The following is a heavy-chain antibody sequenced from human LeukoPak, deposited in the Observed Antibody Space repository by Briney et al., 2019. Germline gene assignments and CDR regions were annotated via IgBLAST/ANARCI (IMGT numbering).Heavy chain of an antibody. Sequence: PGGSLRLSCAASGFSFSTHTMHWVRQPPGKGREDGSRIASNGGTKYYADSVKGRFTISRDNFKNTVYLQMDSLRTEDMAVYYCARQYCTTNNCYNWGLGYWGQGTLVTVSS. V-gene: IGHV3-64*02. CDR1: GFSFSTHT. D-gene: IGHD1-20*01. J-gene: IGHJ4*02. CDR2: IASNGGTK. CDR3: ARQYCTTNNCYNWGLGY.